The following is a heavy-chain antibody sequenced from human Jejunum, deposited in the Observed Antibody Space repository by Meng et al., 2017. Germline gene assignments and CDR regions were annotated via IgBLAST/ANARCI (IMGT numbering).Heavy chain of an antibody. V-gene: IGHV4-4*02. Sequence: QVGVEGTGPGPARQSGTWASHYTVTDGAINTREWWSWDRHPSRGGLEWHGEIQPSGSTNNNPSLKSQVTCAGDKSQNNSTLKLEAVAVYDRAVYYCSREWSGIYRHFDHWGRGTLVTVSS. CDR2: IQPSGST. D-gene: IGHD3-3*01. CDR3: SREWSGIYRHFDH. J-gene: IGHJ4*02. CDR1: DGAINTREW.